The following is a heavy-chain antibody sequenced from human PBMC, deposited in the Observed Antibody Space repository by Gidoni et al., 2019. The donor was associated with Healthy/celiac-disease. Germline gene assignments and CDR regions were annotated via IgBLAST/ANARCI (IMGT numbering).Heavy chain of an antibody. CDR1: GYTFTSYY. CDR3: ARAEYSSLFDY. Sequence: QVQLVQSGAEVKKLGAAVNVSCKASGYTFTSYYMHWVRQAPGQGREWMGRINPSGGSTSYAQKFQGRVTMTRDTSTSTVYMELSSLRSEDTAVYYCARAEYSSLFDYWGQGTLVTVSS. D-gene: IGHD6-6*01. V-gene: IGHV1-46*01. J-gene: IGHJ4*02. CDR2: INPSGGST.